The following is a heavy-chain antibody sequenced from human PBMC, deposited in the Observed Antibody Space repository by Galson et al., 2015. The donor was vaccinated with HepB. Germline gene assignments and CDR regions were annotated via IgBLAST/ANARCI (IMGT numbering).Heavy chain of an antibody. J-gene: IGHJ2*01. CDR1: GFTFTSSA. CDR2: IVVGSGNT. CDR3: AADGGYSSGWHPNWYFDL. V-gene: IGHV1-58*02. Sequence: SVKVSCKASGFTFTSSAMQWVRQARGQRLEWIGWIVVGSGNTNYAQKFQERVTITRDMSTSTAYMELSSLRSEDTAVYYCAADGGYSSGWHPNWYFDLWGRGTLVTVSS. D-gene: IGHD6-19*01.